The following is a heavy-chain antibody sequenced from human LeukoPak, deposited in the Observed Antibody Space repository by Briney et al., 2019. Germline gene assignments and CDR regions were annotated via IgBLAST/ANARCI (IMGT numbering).Heavy chain of an antibody. CDR1: GFTFNSYA. D-gene: IGHD2-2*01. CDR2: ISSNGGST. Sequence: PGGSLRLSCAASGFTFNSYAMHWVRQAPGKGLEYVSAISSNGGSTYYANSVKGRFTISRDNSKNTLYLQMGSLRAEDMAVYYCARDSIYCSSTSCYRYFQHWGQGTLVTVSS. V-gene: IGHV3-64*01. J-gene: IGHJ1*01. CDR3: ARDSIYCSSTSCYRYFQH.